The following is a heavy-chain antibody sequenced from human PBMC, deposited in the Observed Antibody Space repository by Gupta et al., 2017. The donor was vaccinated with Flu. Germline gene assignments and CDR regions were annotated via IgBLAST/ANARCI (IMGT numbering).Heavy chain of an antibody. J-gene: IGHJ4*02. CDR2: ISHTGVT. Sequence: EVQLVESGGGLAQPGGSLRLSCAASGFTFSDHDVSWVRQAPGKGLEWVSFISHTGVTYYTDSVKGRFTISRDNAKNSVHLQMDSLRAEDTAFYYCARGHWDSWGQGTLVTVSS. CDR1: GFTFSDHD. V-gene: IGHV3-48*03. CDR3: ARGHWDS.